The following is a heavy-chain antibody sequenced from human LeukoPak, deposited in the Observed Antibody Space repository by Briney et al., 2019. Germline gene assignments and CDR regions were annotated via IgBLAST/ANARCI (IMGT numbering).Heavy chain of an antibody. CDR2: INPNSGGT. Sequence: ASVKVSCKASGYTFTGYYMHWVRQAPGQGLEWMGWINPNSGGTNYAQKFQGRVTMTRDTSISTAYMELSRLRSDDTAVYYCAGDPELANHFDYWGQGTLVTVSS. J-gene: IGHJ4*02. CDR3: AGDPELANHFDY. D-gene: IGHD6-6*01. V-gene: IGHV1-2*02. CDR1: GYTFTGYY.